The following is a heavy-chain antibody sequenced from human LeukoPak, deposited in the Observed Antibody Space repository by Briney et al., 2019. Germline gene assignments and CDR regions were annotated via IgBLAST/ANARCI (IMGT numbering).Heavy chain of an antibody. CDR3: ARGGGSSPTGYYYYYMDV. CDR1: GGTFSSYS. J-gene: IGHJ6*03. D-gene: IGHD6-13*01. Sequence: SVTVSCKASGGTFSSYSISWLRRASGRGLAWMGRITPIFGTANYAQTFQGRVTISTDESTSIAYIELSSLRSEDTAVYYCARGGGSSPTGYYYYYMDVWGKGNRVIV. CDR2: ITPIFGTA. V-gene: IGHV1-69*05.